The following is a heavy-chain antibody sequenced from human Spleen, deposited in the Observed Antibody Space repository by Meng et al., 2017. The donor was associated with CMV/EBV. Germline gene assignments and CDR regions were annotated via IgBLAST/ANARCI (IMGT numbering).Heavy chain of an antibody. CDR1: GFTFSDYY. CDR2: ISSSGSTI. Sequence: GESLKISCAASGFTFSDYYMSWIRQAPGKGLEWVSYISSSGSTIYYADSVKGRFTISRDTSKNTLYLQMNSLRAEDTAVYYCAKESERWLQSPLDYWGQGTLVTVSS. J-gene: IGHJ4*02. V-gene: IGHV3-11*04. CDR3: AKESERWLQSPLDY. D-gene: IGHD5-24*01.